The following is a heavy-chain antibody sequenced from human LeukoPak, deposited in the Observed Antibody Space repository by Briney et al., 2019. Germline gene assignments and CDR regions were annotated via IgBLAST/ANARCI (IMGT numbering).Heavy chain of an antibody. CDR2: ISGSGGCT. CDR3: AKDPDCYPDYFDY. V-gene: IGHV3-23*01. J-gene: IGHJ4*02. Sequence: GGSLRLSCAASGFTFSSYGMSWVRQAPGKGLEWVSAISGSGGCTYYADSVKGRFTISRDNSKNSLYLQMNSLRAEDTAVYYCAKDPDCYPDYFDYWGQGTLVTVSS. CDR1: GFTFSSYG. D-gene: IGHD2-21*01.